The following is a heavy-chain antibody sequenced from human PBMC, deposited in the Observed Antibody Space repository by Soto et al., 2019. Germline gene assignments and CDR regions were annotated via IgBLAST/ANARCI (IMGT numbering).Heavy chain of an antibody. D-gene: IGHD3-22*01. Sequence: GGSLRLSCAASGFTFSDYDMSWIRQAPGKGLEWVSYISSSSSTIYYADSVKGRFTISRDNAKNSLYLQMNSLRDEDTAVYYCARDDYYDTSGYLALFDYWGQGT. J-gene: IGHJ4*02. V-gene: IGHV3-11*04. CDR3: ARDDYYDTSGYLALFDY. CDR1: GFTFSDYD. CDR2: ISSSSSTI.